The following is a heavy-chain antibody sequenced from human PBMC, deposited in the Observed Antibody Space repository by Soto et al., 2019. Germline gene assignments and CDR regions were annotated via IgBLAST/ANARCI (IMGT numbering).Heavy chain of an antibody. CDR1: GYTFTSYY. J-gene: IGHJ5*02. CDR3: ARVMVRGVIKGNWFDP. Sequence: VASVKVSCKASGYTFTSYYMHWVRQAPGQGLEWMGIINPSGGSTSYAQKFQGRVTMTRDTSTSTVYMELSSLRSEDTAVYYCARVMVRGVIKGNWFDPWGQGTLVTVSS. D-gene: IGHD3-10*01. V-gene: IGHV1-46*01. CDR2: INPSGGST.